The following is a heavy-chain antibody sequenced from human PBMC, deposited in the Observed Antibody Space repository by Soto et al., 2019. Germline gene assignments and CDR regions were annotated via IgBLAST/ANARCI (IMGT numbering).Heavy chain of an antibody. Sequence: PGRSLRLSCAASGFTFSSYGMHWVRQAPGKGLEWVAVISYDGSNKYYADSVKGRFTISRDSSKNTLYLQMNSLRAEDTAVYYCAKDRDIVLVPPATYYFDYLGQGTLVTVS. D-gene: IGHD2-2*01. CDR2: ISYDGSNK. J-gene: IGHJ4*02. CDR1: GFTFSSYG. V-gene: IGHV3-30*18. CDR3: AKDRDIVLVPPATYYFDY.